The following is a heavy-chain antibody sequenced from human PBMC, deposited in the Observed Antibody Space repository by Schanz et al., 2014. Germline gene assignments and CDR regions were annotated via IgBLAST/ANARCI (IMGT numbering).Heavy chain of an antibody. J-gene: IGHJ5*02. Sequence: QVQLVQSGAEVKKPGASVKVSCKASGYTFTSYSIHWVRQAPGQRLEWMGRVIPILGVTHYAQKFQGRVTITADKSTTTAYMELNSLNSDDTAVYYCATLDYADSVSWGQGTLVTVSS. CDR2: VIPILGVT. D-gene: IGHD4-17*01. CDR3: ATLDYADSVS. V-gene: IGHV1-3*01. CDR1: GYTFTSYS.